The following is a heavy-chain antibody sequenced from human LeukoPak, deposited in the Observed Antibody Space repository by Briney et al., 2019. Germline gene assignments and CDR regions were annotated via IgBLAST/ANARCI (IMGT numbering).Heavy chain of an antibody. D-gene: IGHD3-3*01. CDR3: AREASTIFGMGP. Sequence: GGSLRLSCAASGFIFSIYGMHWVRQAPGKGLEWVSYISSSSSTIYYADSVKGRFTISRDNAKNSLYLQMNSLRAEDTAVYYCAREASTIFGMGPWGQGTLVTVSS. CDR1: GFIFSIYG. V-gene: IGHV3-48*01. J-gene: IGHJ5*02. CDR2: ISSSSSTI.